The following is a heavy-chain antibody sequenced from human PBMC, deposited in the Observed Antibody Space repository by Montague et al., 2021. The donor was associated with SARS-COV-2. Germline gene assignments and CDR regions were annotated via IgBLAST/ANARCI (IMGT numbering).Heavy chain of an antibody. J-gene: IGHJ3*02. CDR2: IDWDDDQ. D-gene: IGHD3-10*01. Sequence: PALVKPTQTLTLTCTFSGFSLSTSGMCVSWIRQPPGKALEWLALIDWDDDQYYSTSLKTRLTISKDTSKNQLVLTMTNMDPVDTATYYCARSLLWFGELNAFDIWGQGTTVTVSS. CDR3: ARSLLWFGELNAFDI. V-gene: IGHV2-70*01. CDR1: GFSLSTSGMC.